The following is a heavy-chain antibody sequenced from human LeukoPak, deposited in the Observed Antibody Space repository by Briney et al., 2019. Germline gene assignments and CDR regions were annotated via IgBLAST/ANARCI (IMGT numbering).Heavy chain of an antibody. CDR1: GFRFSTYA. J-gene: IGHJ3*01. Sequence: GGSLRLSCVASGFRFSTYATSWVRQSPGKGLEWVSGISGSGDDSSSGGTTHYEDSVRGRFTISRDNSKNTLHLEMNSLRVEDTALYYCAKDYTICAGDCSSPGDAFDLWGQGTMVTVSS. V-gene: IGHV3-23*01. CDR2: ISGSGDDSSSGGTT. CDR3: AKDYTICAGDCSSPGDAFDL. D-gene: IGHD2-21*02.